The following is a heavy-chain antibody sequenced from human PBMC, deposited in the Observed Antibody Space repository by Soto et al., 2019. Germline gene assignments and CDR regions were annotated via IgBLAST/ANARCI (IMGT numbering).Heavy chain of an antibody. V-gene: IGHV4-59*01. Sequence: QVQLQESGPGLVKPSETLSLTCTVSGGSISGYYWSWIRQPPGKGLEWIGYIYYSGSTNYNPSLKSPVTISVGRSKTPFSLKLCSVTAADTAVYSCARYGSGPDHWFDPWGQGTLVTVSS. CDR2: IYYSGST. J-gene: IGHJ5*02. D-gene: IGHD3-10*01. CDR1: GGSISGYY. CDR3: ARYGSGPDHWFDP.